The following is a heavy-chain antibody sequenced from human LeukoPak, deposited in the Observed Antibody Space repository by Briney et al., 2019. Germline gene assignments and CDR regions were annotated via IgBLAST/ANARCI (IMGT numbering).Heavy chain of an antibody. V-gene: IGHV1-8*01. J-gene: IGHJ4*02. CDR3: AREGLDY. CDR1: GYTFTNYD. CDR2: MNPNSGNS. Sequence: ASVKVSCKASGYTFTNYDINWVRQATGQGLEWMGYMNPNSGNSAYAQKFQGRVTITTDASISAAYMELSGLRSEDTALYYCAREGLDYWGQGTLVTVSS.